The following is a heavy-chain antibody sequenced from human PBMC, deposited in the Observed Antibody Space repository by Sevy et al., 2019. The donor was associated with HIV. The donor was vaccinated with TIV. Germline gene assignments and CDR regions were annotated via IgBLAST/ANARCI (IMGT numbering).Heavy chain of an antibody. D-gene: IGHD7-27*01. Sequence: SETLSLTCVVSGYSISSYYWWDWFRRPPGKGLEWIGAIHYTGTTQYTPSLNRRVTVSADTSKNQYSLRRSSMIAADTAIYYCASHDWGREDYWGQGTLVTVSS. V-gene: IGHV4-38-2*01. CDR2: IHYTGTT. CDR3: ASHDWGREDY. J-gene: IGHJ4*02. CDR1: GYSISSYYW.